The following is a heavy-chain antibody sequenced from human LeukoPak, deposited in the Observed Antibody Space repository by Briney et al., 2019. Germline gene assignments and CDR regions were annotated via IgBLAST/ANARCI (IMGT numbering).Heavy chain of an antibody. Sequence: GGSLRLSCAASGFTFSRHWMHWVRQAPGKGLVWVSRMNSDGSSIRYADSVKGRFIISRDNAKNTLYLQMNSLRAEDTAIYYCAKFQIVGATGAFDIWAQGTMVTVSS. CDR3: AKFQIVGATGAFDI. CDR1: GFTFSRHW. J-gene: IGHJ3*02. CDR2: MNSDGSSI. V-gene: IGHV3-74*01. D-gene: IGHD1-26*01.